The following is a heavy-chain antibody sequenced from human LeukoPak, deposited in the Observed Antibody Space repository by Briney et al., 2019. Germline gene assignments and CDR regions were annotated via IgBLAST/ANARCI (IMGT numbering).Heavy chain of an antibody. D-gene: IGHD2-2*01. CDR3: ARRYCSSTSCHVDY. CDR2: ISAYNGNT. V-gene: IGHV1-18*04. CDR1: GYTFTSYG. J-gene: IGHJ4*02. Sequence: ASVKVSGKASGYTFTSYGISWVRQAPGQGLEWMGWISAYNGNTNYAQKLQGRVTMTTDTSTSTAYMELRSLRSDDTAVYYCARRYCSSTSCHVDYWGQGTLVTVSS.